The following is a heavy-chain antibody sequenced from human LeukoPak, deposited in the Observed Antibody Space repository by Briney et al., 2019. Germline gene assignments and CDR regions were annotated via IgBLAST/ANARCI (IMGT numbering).Heavy chain of an antibody. V-gene: IGHV4-34*01. Sequence: SETLSLTCAVYGGSFSGYYWGWIRQPPGKGLEWIGEINRSGSTNYNPSLKSRVTISVDTSKNQFSLKLSSVTAADTAVYYCARRGYSGYVSSLDYWGQGTLVTVSS. D-gene: IGHD5-12*01. CDR2: INRSGST. J-gene: IGHJ4*02. CDR1: GGSFSGYY. CDR3: ARRGYSGYVSSLDY.